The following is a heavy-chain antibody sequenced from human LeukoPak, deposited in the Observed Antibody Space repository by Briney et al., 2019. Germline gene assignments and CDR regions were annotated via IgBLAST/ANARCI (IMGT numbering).Heavy chain of an antibody. CDR3: ATAPSGSYFDY. J-gene: IGHJ4*02. CDR1: GFTFSSYA. CDR2: VSGSGGST. Sequence: GGSLRLSCAASGFTFSSYAMNWVRQAPGKGLEWVSTVSGSGGSTYYADSVKGRFTISRDNSKNTLYLQMNSPRAEDTAVYYCATAPSGSYFDYWGQGTLVTVSS. V-gene: IGHV3-23*01. D-gene: IGHD1-26*01.